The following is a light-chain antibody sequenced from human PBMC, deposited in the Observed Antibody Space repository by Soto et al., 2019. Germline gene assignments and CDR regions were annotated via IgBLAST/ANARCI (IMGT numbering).Light chain of an antibody. CDR1: QRVSSN. CDR3: QQYNNLPQT. Sequence: IVMTQSPATLSVSPGERATLSCRASQRVSSNLAWYQQKPGQARRLLIYGASTRATGIPARFSGSGSGTECTLTISSLQSEDFAVYYCQQYNNLPQTFGQGTKLEIK. V-gene: IGKV3-15*01. CDR2: GAS. J-gene: IGKJ2*01.